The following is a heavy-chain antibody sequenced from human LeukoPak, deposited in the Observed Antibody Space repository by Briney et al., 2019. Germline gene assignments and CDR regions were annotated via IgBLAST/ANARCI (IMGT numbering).Heavy chain of an antibody. J-gene: IGHJ6*02. CDR1: GFTFSSYA. CDR3: ARDLLRIAAAGLPRDYYYGMDV. CDR2: ISYDGSNK. V-gene: IGHV3-30-3*01. D-gene: IGHD6-13*01. Sequence: PGGSLRLSCAASGFTFSSYAMHWVRQAPGKGLEWVAVISYDGSNKYYADSVKGRFTISRDNSKNTLYLQMNSLRAEDTAVYYCARDLLRIAAAGLPRDYYYGMDVWGQGTTVTVSS.